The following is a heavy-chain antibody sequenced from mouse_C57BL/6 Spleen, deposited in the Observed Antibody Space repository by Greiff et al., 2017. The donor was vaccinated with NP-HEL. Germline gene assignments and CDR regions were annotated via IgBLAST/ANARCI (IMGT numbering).Heavy chain of an antibody. D-gene: IGHD2-4*01. CDR1: GYTFTSYW. J-gene: IGHJ4*01. CDR2: IYPGSGST. CDR3: ARRSKITRAMDY. Sequence: QVQLQQPGAELVKPGASVKMSCKASGYTFTSYWITWVKQRPGQGLEWIGDIYPGSGSTNYNEKFKSKATLTVDTSSSTAYMQLSSLTSEDSAVYYCARRSKITRAMDYWGQGTSVTVSS. V-gene: IGHV1-55*01.